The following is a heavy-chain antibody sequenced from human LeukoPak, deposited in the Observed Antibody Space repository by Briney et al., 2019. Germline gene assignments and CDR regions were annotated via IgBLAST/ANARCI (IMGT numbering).Heavy chain of an antibody. CDR2: IYSGGST. CDR1: GFTVSSNY. J-gene: IGHJ4*02. D-gene: IGHD6-19*01. Sequence: GGSLRLSCAASGFTVSSNYMSWVRQAPGKGLEWVSVIYSGGSTYYADSVKGRFTISRDNSMNTLYLQMNSLRAEDTAVYYCARVAVAGTPSFDYWGQGTLVTVSS. V-gene: IGHV3-66*01. CDR3: ARVAVAGTPSFDY.